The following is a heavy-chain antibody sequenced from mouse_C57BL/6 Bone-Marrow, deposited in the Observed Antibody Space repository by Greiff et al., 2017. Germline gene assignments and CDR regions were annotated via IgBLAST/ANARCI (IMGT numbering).Heavy chain of an antibody. J-gene: IGHJ2*01. CDR3: ARDYYGSVFDY. Sequence: VQLQQSGAELMKPGASVKLSCKATGYTFTGYWIEWVKQRPGHGLEWIGEILPGSGSTNYNEKFKGKATLTADTSSNTAYMQLSSLTTEDSAIYYCARDYYGSVFDYWGQGTTLTVSS. D-gene: IGHD1-1*01. CDR2: ILPGSGST. V-gene: IGHV1-9*01. CDR1: GYTFTGYW.